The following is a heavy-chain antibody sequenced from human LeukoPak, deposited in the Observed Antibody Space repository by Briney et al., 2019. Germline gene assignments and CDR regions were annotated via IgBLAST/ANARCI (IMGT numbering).Heavy chain of an antibody. V-gene: IGHV4-31*03. CDR2: IYYSGST. J-gene: IGHJ4*02. D-gene: IGHD3-22*01. Sequence: SETLSLTCTVSGGSISSGGSYWSWIRQHPGKGLEWIGYIYYSGSTYYNPSLKSRVTISVDTSKNQFSLKLSSVTAADTAVYYCARGPHLYYDSSGYSSYFDYWGQGTLVTVSS. CDR3: ARGPHLYYDSSGYSSYFDY. CDR1: GGSISSGGSY.